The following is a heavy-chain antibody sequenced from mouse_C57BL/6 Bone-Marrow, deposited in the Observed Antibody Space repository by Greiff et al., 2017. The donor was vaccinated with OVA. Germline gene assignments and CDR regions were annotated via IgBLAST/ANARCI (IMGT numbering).Heavy chain of an antibody. CDR2: INPNNGGT. J-gene: IGHJ1*03. D-gene: IGHD1-1*01. Sequence: QLQQSGPELVKPGASVKISRKASGYTFTDYYMNWVKQSHGKSLEWIGDINPNNGGTSYNQKFKGKATLTVDKSSSTAYMELRSLTSEDAAVYYCAPRSSYVDFDVWGTGTTVTVSS. CDR3: APRSSYVDFDV. CDR1: GYTFTDYY. V-gene: IGHV1-26*01.